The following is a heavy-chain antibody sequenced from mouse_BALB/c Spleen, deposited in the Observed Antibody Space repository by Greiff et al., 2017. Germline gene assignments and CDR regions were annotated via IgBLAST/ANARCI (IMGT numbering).Heavy chain of an antibody. CDR3: ASPPNDRGYFDV. D-gene: IGHD2-3*01. CDR2: IHYSGSA. CDR1: GYSITSGYS. V-gene: IGHV3-1*02. Sequence: VQLKESGPDLVKPSQSLSLTCTVTGYSITSGYSWHWIRQFPGNKLEWMGYIHYSGSANYNPSLKSRTSITRDTTKNQYFLLLNSVTTEDTATYDSASPPNDRGYFDVWGAGTTVTVSS. J-gene: IGHJ1*01.